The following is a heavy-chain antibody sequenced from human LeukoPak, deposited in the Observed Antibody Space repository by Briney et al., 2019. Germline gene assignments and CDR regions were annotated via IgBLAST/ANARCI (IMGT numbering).Heavy chain of an antibody. Sequence: GGSLRLSCAASGFTFSLYEMNWVRQAPGKGLEWVSYISSSGSTIYYADSVKGRFTISRDNARNSPYLQMNSLRAEDTAVYYCARDRHYDILTGYMEFDPWGQGTLVTVSS. CDR1: GFTFSLYE. V-gene: IGHV3-48*03. CDR3: ARDRHYDILTGYMEFDP. D-gene: IGHD3-9*01. J-gene: IGHJ5*02. CDR2: ISSSGSTI.